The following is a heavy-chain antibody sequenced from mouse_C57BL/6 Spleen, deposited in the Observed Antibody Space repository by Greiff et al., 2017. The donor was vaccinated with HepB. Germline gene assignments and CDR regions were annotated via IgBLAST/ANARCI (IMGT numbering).Heavy chain of an antibody. CDR1: GFTFSSYA. J-gene: IGHJ1*03. D-gene: IGHD3-1*01. CDR3: ARDRGAPWYFDV. Sequence: EVMLVESGGGLVKPGGSLKLSCAASGFTFSSYAMSWVRQTPEKRLEGVATISDGGSYTYYPDNVKGRFTLSRDNAKNNLYLQMSHLKSEDTAMYYCARDRGAPWYFDVWGTGTTVTVSS. V-gene: IGHV5-4*01. CDR2: ISDGGSYT.